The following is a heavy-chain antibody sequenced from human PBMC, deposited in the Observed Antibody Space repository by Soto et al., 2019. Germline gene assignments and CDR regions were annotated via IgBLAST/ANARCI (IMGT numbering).Heavy chain of an antibody. CDR1: GYSFTSYW. D-gene: IGHD3-3*01. CDR2: TYPGDSDT. Sequence: GESLKISCKGSGYSFTSYWIGWVRQMPGKGLEWMGITYPGDSDTRYSPSFQGQVTISADKSISTAYLQWSSLKASDTAMYYCASLSYDFWSGYGYGMDVWGQGTTVTVSS. CDR3: ASLSYDFWSGYGYGMDV. J-gene: IGHJ6*02. V-gene: IGHV5-51*01.